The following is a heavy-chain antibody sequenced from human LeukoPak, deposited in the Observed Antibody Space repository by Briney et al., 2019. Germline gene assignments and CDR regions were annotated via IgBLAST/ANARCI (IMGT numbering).Heavy chain of an antibody. CDR3: ARGYRTNAVCSLGPTQA. CDR1: GGSISSSSYY. D-gene: IGHD2-8*01. CDR2: IYYSGST. Sequence: SETLSLTCTVSGGSISSSSYYWGWIRQPPGKGLEWIGSIYYSGSTYYNPSLKSRVTISVDTSKNQFSLKLSSVTAADTAVYYCARGYRTNAVCSLGPTQAWGQGTLVTVSS. J-gene: IGHJ4*02. V-gene: IGHV4-39*07.